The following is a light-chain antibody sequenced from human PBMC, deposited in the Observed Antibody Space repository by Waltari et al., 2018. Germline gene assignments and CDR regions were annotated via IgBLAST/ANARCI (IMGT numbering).Light chain of an antibody. CDR3: SSYAGGSSLM. Sequence: QSALTQPPSASGSPGQSITISCTGLSPDVEGYDPVFWYQQHPAKAPKLFIYEVPKRPSGVPDRFSGSKSDNTASLAVSGLQAEDEADYYCSSYAGGSSLMFGGGTKLTVL. J-gene: IGLJ3*02. V-gene: IGLV2-8*01. CDR2: EVP. CDR1: SPDVEGYDP.